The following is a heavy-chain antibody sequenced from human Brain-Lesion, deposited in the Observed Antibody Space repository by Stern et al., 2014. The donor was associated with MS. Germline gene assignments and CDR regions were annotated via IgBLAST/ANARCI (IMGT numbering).Heavy chain of an antibody. J-gene: IGHJ6*02. D-gene: IGHD3-10*01. CDR3: ARDPRRGGLSGYYHGMDV. V-gene: IGHV4-4*02. CDR1: GASISNTQW. CDR2: IYQSGSA. Sequence: VQLVESGPGLVKPSGTLSLTCAVSGASISNTQWWTWVRQSPGKGLEWIGEIYQSGSANYTPSLRSRFSISVDRSKNSFSLKLNSVTAADTAVYYCARDPRRGGLSGYYHGMDVWGQGTTVTVSS.